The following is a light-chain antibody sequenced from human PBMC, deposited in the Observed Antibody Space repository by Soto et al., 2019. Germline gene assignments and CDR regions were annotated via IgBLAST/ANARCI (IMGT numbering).Light chain of an antibody. J-gene: IGLJ1*01. CDR3: ETWDTNTRV. CDR1: SGHSTYI. CDR2: LEGSGSY. Sequence: QCVLAQSSSASASLGSSVRLTCTLSSGHSTYIIAWHQQQPGKAPRYLMNLEGSGSYNKGSGVPDRFSGSSSGADRYLTISNLQFEDEADYYCETWDTNTRVFGTGTKVTVL. V-gene: IGLV4-60*02.